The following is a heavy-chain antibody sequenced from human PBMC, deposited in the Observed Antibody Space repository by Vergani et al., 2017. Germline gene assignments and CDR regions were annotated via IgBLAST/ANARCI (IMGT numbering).Heavy chain of an antibody. J-gene: IGHJ6*02. CDR2: FYTGGGT. D-gene: IGHD6-13*01. V-gene: IGHV4-61*02. CDR1: GGSISRGSYY. Sequence: QVQLQESGPGLVRPSQTLSLTCTVSGGSISRGSYYWSWFRQPAGKGLEWIGRFYTGGGTSYNPSLKSGVTISVDTSKNQFSLQLSSVTAADTAVYYCARDPHYSTTWPFLLLEMDVWGQGTTVTVSS. CDR3: ARDPHYSTTWPFLLLEMDV.